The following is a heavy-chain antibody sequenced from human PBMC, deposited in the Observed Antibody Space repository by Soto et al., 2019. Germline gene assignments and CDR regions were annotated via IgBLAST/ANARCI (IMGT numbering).Heavy chain of an antibody. CDR1: GYTFTSYG. Sequence: SVKVSCKASGYTFTSYGISWARQAPGQGLEWMGRIIPILGIANYAQKFQGRVTITADKSTSTAYMELSSLRSEDTAVYYCARGAVPAAIIMGYYYYYMDVWGKGTTVTVSS. CDR2: IIPILGIA. V-gene: IGHV1-69*04. J-gene: IGHJ6*03. D-gene: IGHD2-2*01. CDR3: ARGAVPAAIIMGYYYYYMDV.